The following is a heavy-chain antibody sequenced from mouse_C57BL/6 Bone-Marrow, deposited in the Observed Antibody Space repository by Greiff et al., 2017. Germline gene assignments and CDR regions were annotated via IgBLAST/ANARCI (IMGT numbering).Heavy chain of an antibody. CDR1: GYTFTSYW. D-gene: IGHD2-3*01. CDR3: ARERGYDGYYVGFAY. Sequence: VSLQQSGAELVRPGSSVQLSCKASGYTFTSYWMHWVKQRPIQGLEWIGNIDPSDSETHYNQKFKDKATLTVDKSSSTAYMQLSSLTSEDSAVYYCARERGYDGYYVGFAYWGQGTLVTVSA. V-gene: IGHV1-52*01. J-gene: IGHJ3*01. CDR2: IDPSDSET.